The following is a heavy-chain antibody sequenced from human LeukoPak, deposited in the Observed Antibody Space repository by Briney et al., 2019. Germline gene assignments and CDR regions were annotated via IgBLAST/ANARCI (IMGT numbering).Heavy chain of an antibody. CDR1: GYSISSGYY. CDR3: ASSKYYYYYYMDV. J-gene: IGHJ6*03. V-gene: IGHV4-38-2*02. Sequence: SETLSLTCTVSGYSISSGYYRGWIRPPPGKGLEWIGSIYHSGTTYYNPSLKSRVTISVDTSKNQFSLKLSSVTAADTAVYYCASSKYYYYYYMDVWGKGTTVTISS. D-gene: IGHD2-2*01. CDR2: IYHSGTT.